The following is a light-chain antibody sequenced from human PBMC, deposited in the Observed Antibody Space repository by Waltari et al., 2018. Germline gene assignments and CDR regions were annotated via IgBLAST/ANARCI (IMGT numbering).Light chain of an antibody. CDR3: QSSDSTGTYVL. V-gene: IGLV3-25*03. CDR1: VLTKQQ. CDR2: KDS. Sequence: SNELTQPSSVSVSPGQTARITCSGDVLTKQQAYWYQQKPGQAPVLIIYKDSARPSGIPERISGSTSGTELTLTISGVQSEDEADYYCQSSDSTGTYVLFGGGTHLTVL. J-gene: IGLJ2*01.